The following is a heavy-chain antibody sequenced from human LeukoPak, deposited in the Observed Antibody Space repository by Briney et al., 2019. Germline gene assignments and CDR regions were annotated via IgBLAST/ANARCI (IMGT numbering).Heavy chain of an antibody. V-gene: IGHV4-39*07. Sequence: PSETLSLICSVSGESITTRHYYWGWIRQPPGKGLEWIGSIYYGEATSYNPSLMSRGTITIDTSSNHFSLRLTSVTAADTAVYYCAKGGDSHKVGNYWGQGTLVTVSS. D-gene: IGHD3-10*01. CDR1: GESITTRHYY. CDR3: AKGGDSHKVGNY. CDR2: IYYGEAT. J-gene: IGHJ4*02.